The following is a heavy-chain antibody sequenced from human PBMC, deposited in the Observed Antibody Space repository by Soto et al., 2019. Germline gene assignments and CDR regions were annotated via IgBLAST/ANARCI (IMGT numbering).Heavy chain of an antibody. Sequence: PSATLSLTCTVSGGSISSYYWSWIRQPPGKGLEWIGYIYYSGITNYNPSLKSRVTISVDTSKNQFSLKLSSVTAADTAVYYCARYKSNYYYGMDVWGQRTTVTVSS. D-gene: IGHD1-20*01. CDR1: GGSISSYY. V-gene: IGHV4-59*01. CDR3: ARYKSNYYYGMDV. J-gene: IGHJ6*02. CDR2: IYYSGIT.